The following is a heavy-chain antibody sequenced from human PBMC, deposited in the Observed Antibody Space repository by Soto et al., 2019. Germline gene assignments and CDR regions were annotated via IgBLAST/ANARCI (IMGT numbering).Heavy chain of an antibody. D-gene: IGHD3-16*01. CDR2: VNRGASSL. Sequence: QPGGSLRLSCAASGFSLRDHGVNWVRQAPGEGLEWSSSVNRGASSLYYAESVKGRFTMSRDDAKNSVYLQMNSLRDEDTAGYYCARQINWRDGGAWGQGTLVT. J-gene: IGHJ5*02. CDR1: GFSLRDHG. V-gene: IGHV3-48*02. CDR3: ARQINWRDGGA.